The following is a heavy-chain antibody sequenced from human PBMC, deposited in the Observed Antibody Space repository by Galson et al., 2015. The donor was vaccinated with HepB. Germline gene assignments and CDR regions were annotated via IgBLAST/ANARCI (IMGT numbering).Heavy chain of an antibody. J-gene: IGHJ4*02. D-gene: IGHD3-22*01. CDR3: TTEPTLDSSRWYFDY. V-gene: IGHV3-15*01. CDR1: GFTFSNAW. CDR2: IKSKTDGGTT. Sequence: SLRLSCAASGFTFSNAWMSWVRQAPGKGLEWVGRIKSKTDGGTTDYAAPVKGRFTISSDDSKNTLYLQMNSLKTKDIDVYYCTTEPTLDSSRWYFDYWGQRTLVTVSS.